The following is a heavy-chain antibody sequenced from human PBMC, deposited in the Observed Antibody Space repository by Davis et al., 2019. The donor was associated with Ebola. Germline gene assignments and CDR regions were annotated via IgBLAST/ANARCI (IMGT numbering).Heavy chain of an antibody. D-gene: IGHD2-15*01. CDR1: GFTFSSYA. J-gene: IGHJ6*04. CDR2: ISGSGGST. Sequence: GESLKISCAASGFTFSSYAMSWVRQAPGKGLEWVSAISGSGGSTYYADSVKGRFTISRDNSKNTLYLQMNSLRAEDTAVYYCAKDQTSCSGGSCYLFYYYYYGMDVWGKGTTVTVSS. CDR3: AKDQTSCSGGSCYLFYYYYYGMDV. V-gene: IGHV3-23*01.